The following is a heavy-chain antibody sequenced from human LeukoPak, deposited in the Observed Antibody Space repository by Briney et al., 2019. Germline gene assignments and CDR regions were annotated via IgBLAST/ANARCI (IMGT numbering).Heavy chain of an antibody. J-gene: IGHJ4*02. CDR1: GYTFTGYY. CDR3: ARGLRRNRRYYIDY. CDR2: INPNSGGT. D-gene: IGHD4-17*01. V-gene: IGHV1-2*02. Sequence: GASVKVSCKASGYTFTGYYMHWVRQAPGQGLEWMGWINPNSGGTNYAQKFQGRVTMTRNTSISTAYMELSSLRSEDTAVYYCARGLRRNRRYYIDYWGQGTLVTVSS.